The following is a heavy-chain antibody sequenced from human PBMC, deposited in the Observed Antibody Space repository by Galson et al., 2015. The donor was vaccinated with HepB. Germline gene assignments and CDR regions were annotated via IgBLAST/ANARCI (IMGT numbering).Heavy chain of an antibody. CDR3: AKRSASGAYYDS. V-gene: IGHV3-23*01. D-gene: IGHD3-10*01. Sequence: KGRFTTSRDNSKNMFFLQMNSLRAEDSAEYYCAKRSASGAYYDSWGQGTLVTVSS. J-gene: IGHJ4*02.